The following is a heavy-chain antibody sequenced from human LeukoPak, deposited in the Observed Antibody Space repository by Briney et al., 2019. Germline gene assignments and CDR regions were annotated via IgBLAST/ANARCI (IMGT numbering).Heavy chain of an antibody. CDR3: AKGEWIQLWFGFDY. J-gene: IGHJ4*02. CDR2: ISYDGSNK. Sequence: GGSLRLFCAASGFTFSSYGMHWVRQAPGKGLEWVAVISYDGSNKYYADSVKGRFTISRDNSKNTLYLQMNSLRAEDTAVYYCAKGEWIQLWFGFDYWGQGTLVTVSS. CDR1: GFTFSSYG. D-gene: IGHD5-18*01. V-gene: IGHV3-30*18.